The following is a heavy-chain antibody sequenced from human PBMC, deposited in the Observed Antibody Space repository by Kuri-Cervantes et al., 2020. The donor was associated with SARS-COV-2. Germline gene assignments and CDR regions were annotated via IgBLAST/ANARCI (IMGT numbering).Heavy chain of an antibody. CDR2: INHSGST. CDR3: ARAYGDYPYFDY. D-gene: IGHD4-17*01. CDR1: GGSFSGYY. Sequence: SQTLSLTCAVYGGSFSGYYWSWIRQPPGKGLEWIGEINHSGSTYYNPSLKSRVTISVDTSKNQFSLKLCSVTAADTAVYYCARAYGDYPYFDYWGQGTLVTVSS. J-gene: IGHJ4*02. V-gene: IGHV4-34*01.